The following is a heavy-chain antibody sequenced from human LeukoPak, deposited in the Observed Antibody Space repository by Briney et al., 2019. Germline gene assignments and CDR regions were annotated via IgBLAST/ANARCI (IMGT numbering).Heavy chain of an antibody. J-gene: IGHJ5*02. D-gene: IGHD3-16*02. CDR3: ARAITFGGVIVLRFDP. V-gene: IGHV4-39*01. CDR2: RYYSGNT. CDR1: GGSISSSSYY. Sequence: SETPSLTCTVSGGSISSSSYYWGWIRQPPGKGLEWIGSRYYSGNTYYNPSLKSRVTISVDTSKNQFSLKMSSVTAADTAVYYCARAITFGGVIVLRFDPWGQGTLVTVSS.